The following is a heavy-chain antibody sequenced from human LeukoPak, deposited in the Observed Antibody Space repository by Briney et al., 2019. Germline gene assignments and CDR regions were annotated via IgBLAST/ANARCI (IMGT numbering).Heavy chain of an antibody. D-gene: IGHD1-7*01. V-gene: IGHV3-30*04. CDR3: ARVQLELRGALDY. Sequence: GGSLRLSCAASGFTFSSYAMHWVRQAPGKGLEWVAVISYDGSNKYYADSVKGRFTISRDNSKNTLYLQMNSLRAEDTAVYYCARVQLELRGALDYWGQGTLVTVSS. CDR1: GFTFSSYA. CDR2: ISYDGSNK. J-gene: IGHJ4*02.